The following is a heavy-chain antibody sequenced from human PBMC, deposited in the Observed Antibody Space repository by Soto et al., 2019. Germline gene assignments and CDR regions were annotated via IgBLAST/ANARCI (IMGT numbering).Heavy chain of an antibody. D-gene: IGHD6-19*01. Sequence: VASVKVSCKASGYTFTGYYMHWVRQAPGQGLEWMGWINPNSGNTGYAQKFQGRVTMTRNTSISTAYMELSSLRSEDTAVYYCAREGAVAGTNPFYGMDVWGQGTTVTVSS. V-gene: IGHV1-8*02. CDR2: INPNSGNT. CDR1: GYTFTGYY. J-gene: IGHJ6*02. CDR3: AREGAVAGTNPFYGMDV.